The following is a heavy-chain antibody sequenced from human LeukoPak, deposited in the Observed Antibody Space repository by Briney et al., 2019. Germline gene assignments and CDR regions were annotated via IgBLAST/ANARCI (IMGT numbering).Heavy chain of an antibody. D-gene: IGHD2-2*01. V-gene: IGHV4-34*01. CDR3: ARVHVVVPAAMFYYYYYYMDV. CDR2: INHSGST. J-gene: IGHJ6*03. Sequence: PSETLSLTCAVYVGSFSDYYWSWIRQPPGKGLEWIGEINHSGSTNYNPSLRSRVTISVDTSKNQFSLKLSSVTVADTAVYYCARVHVVVPAAMFYYYYYYMDVWGKGTTVTVSS. CDR1: VGSFSDYY.